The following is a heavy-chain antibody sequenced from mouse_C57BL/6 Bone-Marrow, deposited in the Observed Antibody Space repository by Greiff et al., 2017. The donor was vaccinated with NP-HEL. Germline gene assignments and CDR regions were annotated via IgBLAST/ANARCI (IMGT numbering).Heavy chain of an antibody. CDR2: INPSSGYT. D-gene: IGHD1-1*01. Sequence: VQLQESGAELARPGASVKMSCKASGYTFTSYTMHWVKQRPGQGLEWIGYINPSSGYTKYNQKFKDKATLTADKSSSTAYMQLSSLTSEDSAVYYCASNYYGRGGAMDYGGQGPSVPVSS. J-gene: IGHJ4*01. V-gene: IGHV1-4*01. CDR1: GYTFTSYT. CDR3: ASNYYGRGGAMDY.